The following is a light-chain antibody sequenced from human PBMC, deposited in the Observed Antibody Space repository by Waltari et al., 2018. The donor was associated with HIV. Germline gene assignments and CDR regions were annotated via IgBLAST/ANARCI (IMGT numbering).Light chain of an antibody. CDR3: SSYTSSSSYA. CDR1: NRHSGVYKY. Sequence: SPVSDLAPVSVSPADSLNLSRREPNRHSGVYKYFSWYQQHPGKAPKLMIYDVSNRPSGVSNRFSGSKSGNTASLTISGLQAEDEADYYCSSYTSSSSYAFGTGTKVTVL. V-gene: IGLV2-14*01. CDR2: DVS. J-gene: IGLJ1*01.